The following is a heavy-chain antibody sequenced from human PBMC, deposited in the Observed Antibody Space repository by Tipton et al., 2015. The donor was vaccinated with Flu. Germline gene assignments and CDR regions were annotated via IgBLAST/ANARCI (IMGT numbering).Heavy chain of an antibody. V-gene: IGHV4-39*07. CDR1: GGSISSSNYY. CDR2: IYYSGST. D-gene: IGHD3-3*01. CDR3: ASDGAIFGVVTPFGY. Sequence: TLSLTCTVSGGSISSSNYYWGWIRQPPGKGLEWIGSIYYSGSTYYNPYLKSRVTISVDTSKNQFSLKLSSVTAADTAVYYCASDGAIFGVVTPFGYWGQGTLVTVSS. J-gene: IGHJ4*02.